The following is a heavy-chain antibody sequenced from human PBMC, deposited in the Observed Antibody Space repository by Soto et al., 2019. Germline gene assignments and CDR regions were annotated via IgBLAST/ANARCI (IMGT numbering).Heavy chain of an antibody. CDR2: ISNSGST. J-gene: IGHJ4*02. V-gene: IGHV4-61*08. D-gene: IGHD6-13*01. CDR3: ASDVSGWSSRAFDH. CDR1: GASVSNDGYY. Sequence: QVQLQESGPRLVKPSETLSLTCSVSGASVSNDGYYWSWIRQPPGEGLEWIGYISNSGSTNYNPSLKRRLTISMDTSKNQFSLNVNSVTAADTAVYFCASDVSGWSSRAFDHWGLGTLVTVSS.